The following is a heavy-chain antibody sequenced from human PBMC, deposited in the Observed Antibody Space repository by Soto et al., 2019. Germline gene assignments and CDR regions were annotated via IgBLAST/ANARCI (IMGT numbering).Heavy chain of an antibody. D-gene: IGHD3-10*01. Sequence: APVKVSCKASGYTFPGYGFSWVRLARGHGLERMGWISAYTGNTNYAQKLQGRVTMTTDTSTSTAYMELRSLRSDDTAVYYCARDSITERWFDPWGQGTLVTVSS. J-gene: IGHJ5*02. CDR3: ARDSITERWFDP. V-gene: IGHV1-18*01. CDR2: ISAYTGNT. CDR1: GYTFPGYG.